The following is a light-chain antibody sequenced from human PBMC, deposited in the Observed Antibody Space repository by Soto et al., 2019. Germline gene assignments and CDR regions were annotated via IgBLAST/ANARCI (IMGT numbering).Light chain of an antibody. J-gene: IGLJ1*01. CDR2: DNN. CDR3: GTWDSSLSAYV. CDR1: SSNIGNNY. Sequence: QSVLTQPPSVSAAPGQKVTISCSGSSSNIGNNYVSWYQQHPGTAPKLLIYDNNKRPSGIPDRFSGSKSGTSATLGITGLQTGDEADYYCGTWDSSLSAYVFGTGTKLTVL. V-gene: IGLV1-51*01.